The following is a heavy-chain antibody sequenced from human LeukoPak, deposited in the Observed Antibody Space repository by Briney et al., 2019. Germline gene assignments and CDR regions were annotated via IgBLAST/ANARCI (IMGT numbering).Heavy chain of an antibody. Sequence: SETLSLTCTVSGGSISSYYWSWIRQPAGKGLEWIGRIYTSGSTNYNPSLKSRVTMSVDTSKNQFSLKLSSVTAADTAVYYCARGGKRGTARYYYYYYMDVWGKATTVTVSS. CDR2: IYTSGST. CDR3: ARGGKRGTARYYYYYYMDV. CDR1: GGSISSYY. V-gene: IGHV4-4*07. J-gene: IGHJ6*03. D-gene: IGHD7-27*01.